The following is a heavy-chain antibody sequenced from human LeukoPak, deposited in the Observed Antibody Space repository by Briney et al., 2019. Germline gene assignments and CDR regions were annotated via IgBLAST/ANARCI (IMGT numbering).Heavy chain of an antibody. CDR3: ARLVWDTTMADGDIDS. V-gene: IGHV4-31*03. CDR2: IYYSGST. D-gene: IGHD5-18*01. CDR1: GGSISSGGYY. J-gene: IGHJ4*02. Sequence: KASQTLSLTCTVSGGSISSGGYYWSWIRQHPGKGLEWIGYIYYSGSTYYNPSLKSRVTISVDTSKNQFSLKLSSVTAADTAVYYCARLVWDTTMADGDIDSWGQGTLLIVSS.